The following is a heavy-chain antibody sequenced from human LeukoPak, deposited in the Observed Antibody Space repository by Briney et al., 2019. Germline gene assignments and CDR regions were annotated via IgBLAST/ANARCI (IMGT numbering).Heavy chain of an antibody. CDR3: AKSLTGYRSYGMDV. J-gene: IGHJ6*02. D-gene: IGHD3-9*01. CDR2: FSGSDSST. CDR1: GFTCSSHA. Sequence: GGSLRLSCAASGFTCSSHAMNWVRQAPGKGLEGVSTFSGSDSSTYYADSVKGRFTISRDNPKNTLYLQMNSVRADDTAVYYCAKSLTGYRSYGMDVWGQGTTVTVSS. V-gene: IGHV3-23*01.